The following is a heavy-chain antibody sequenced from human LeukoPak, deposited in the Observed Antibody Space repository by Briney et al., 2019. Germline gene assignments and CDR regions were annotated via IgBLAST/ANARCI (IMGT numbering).Heavy chain of an antibody. CDR1: GFTFDDYA. V-gene: IGHV3-9*01. CDR3: VRDVGAVRGEVYFDY. D-gene: IGHD3-10*01. CDR2: ISWNSDMI. Sequence: PGRSLRLSCAASGFTFDDYAMHWVRQAPGKGLEWVSGISWNSDMIGYADSVKGRFTISRDNSKNTLYLQMNSLRAEDTAMYFCVRDVGAVRGEVYFDYWGQGTLVTVSS. J-gene: IGHJ4*02.